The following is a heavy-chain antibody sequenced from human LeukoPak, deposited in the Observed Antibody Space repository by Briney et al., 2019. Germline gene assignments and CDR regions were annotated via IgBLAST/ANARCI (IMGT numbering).Heavy chain of an antibody. D-gene: IGHD1-26*01. J-gene: IGHJ3*02. CDR2: IYYSGGT. Sequence: SQTLSLTCAVPGGSISSGGYYWTWIRQHPGKGLEWIGYIYYSGGTYYNPSLRSRLTMSIDTSKNQLSLKLTSVTAADTAVYYCASDKHDTTELDAFDIWGQGTMVTVSS. CDR3: ASDKHDTTELDAFDI. V-gene: IGHV4-31*11. CDR1: GGSISSGGYY.